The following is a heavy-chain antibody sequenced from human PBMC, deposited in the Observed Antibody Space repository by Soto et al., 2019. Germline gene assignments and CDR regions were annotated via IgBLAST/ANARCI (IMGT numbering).Heavy chain of an antibody. CDR2: ISYDETNN. CDR1: GVTCSNYG. D-gene: IGHD6-19*01. CDR3: ARAKASGGYPFDY. V-gene: IGHV3-30*03. Sequence: QVPLVESGGGVVQPGMSMSLSCAASGVTCSNYGIHWVRQAPGKGLDWVAVISYDETNNYYADSGKGLFTISRDNSKDTLYLQRYSLGTDATAVYYCARAKASGGYPFDYWGQGSLVVVSS. J-gene: IGHJ4*02.